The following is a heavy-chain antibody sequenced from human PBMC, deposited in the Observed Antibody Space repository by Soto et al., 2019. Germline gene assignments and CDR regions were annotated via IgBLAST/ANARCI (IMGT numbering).Heavy chain of an antibody. CDR2: IYYSGST. CDR3: ARLGDVVVVVAATGAFGI. CDR1: GGSISSSSYY. D-gene: IGHD2-15*01. Sequence: PSETLSLTCTVSGGSISSSSYYWGWIRQPPGKGLEWIGSIYYSGSTYYNPSLKSRVTISVDTSKNQFSLKLSSVTAADTAVYYCARLGDVVVVVAATGAFGIWGQGTMVTVSS. J-gene: IGHJ3*02. V-gene: IGHV4-39*01.